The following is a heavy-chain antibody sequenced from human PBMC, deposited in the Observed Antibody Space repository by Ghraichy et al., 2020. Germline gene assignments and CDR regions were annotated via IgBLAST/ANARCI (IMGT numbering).Heavy chain of an antibody. CDR3: ARHSHYYYGMDV. Sequence: SETLSLTCTVSSGSIISSAFYWGWIRQPPGKGLEWIGSIHYSGRTYYNPSIKSRVTVSADTSKNQFSLRLSSVTATDTAVYYCARHSHYYYGMDVWGQGTTVTVSS. D-gene: IGHD4-11*01. J-gene: IGHJ6*02. CDR1: SGSIISSAFY. CDR2: IHYSGRT. V-gene: IGHV4-39*01.